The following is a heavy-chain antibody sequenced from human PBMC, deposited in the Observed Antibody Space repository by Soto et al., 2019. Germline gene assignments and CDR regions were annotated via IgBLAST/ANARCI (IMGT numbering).Heavy chain of an antibody. Sequence: GSLRLSCAASGFTFRSFTMNWVSQAPGKGLEWVSTISSNSAYIYYTDALRGRFTISRDNAKNSLHLQMNSLRAEDTAVYYCTRDASRDSSARGWFDPWGPGTLVTVSS. CDR2: ISSNSAYI. CDR1: GFTFRSFT. D-gene: IGHD6-13*01. CDR3: TRDASRDSSARGWFDP. V-gene: IGHV3-21*01. J-gene: IGHJ5*02.